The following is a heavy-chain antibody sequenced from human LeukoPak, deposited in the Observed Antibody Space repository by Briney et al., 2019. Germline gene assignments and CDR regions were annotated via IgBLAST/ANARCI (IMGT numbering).Heavy chain of an antibody. CDR1: GGTFSSYP. J-gene: IGHJ6*03. Sequence: SVKVSCKASGGTFSSYPISWVRQAPGQGLEWMGGIIPIFGTANYAQKFQGRVTITADESTSTAYMELSSLRSEDTAVYYCARATDCSGGSCYSSYYYYYMDVWGKGTTVTVSS. D-gene: IGHD2-15*01. CDR2: IIPIFGTA. CDR3: ARATDCSGGSCYSSYYYYYMDV. V-gene: IGHV1-69*13.